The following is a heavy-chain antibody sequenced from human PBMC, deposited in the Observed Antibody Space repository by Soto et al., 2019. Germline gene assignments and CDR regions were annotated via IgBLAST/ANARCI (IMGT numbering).Heavy chain of an antibody. CDR2: IYQSGST. CDR1: GGSLRRSAYS. Sequence: SETLSHTSAGSGGSLRRSAYSGSWIRQPPGKGLEWIGFIYQSGSTYYNPSLKSRVTMSLDRPKNQFSLKLSSVTAADTAVYYCARELSFYDSDGFSCDLAFDICGQGAMVT. D-gene: IGHD3-22*01. J-gene: IGHJ3*02. CDR3: ARELSFYDSDGFSCDLAFDI. V-gene: IGHV4-30-2*01.